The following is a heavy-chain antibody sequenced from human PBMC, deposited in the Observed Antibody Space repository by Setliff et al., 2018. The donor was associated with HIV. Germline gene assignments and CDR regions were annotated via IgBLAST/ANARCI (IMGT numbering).Heavy chain of an antibody. Sequence: ASVKVSCKASGYTFTGYNLHWARQAPGQGLEWMGWINPDSGATKYAPKFQGWVNMTRDTSMSTTYMELSRLRSDDTAVYYCAGYGGYIRGFDYWGQGTQVTVSS. CDR1: GYTFTGYN. D-gene: IGHD5-12*01. V-gene: IGHV1-2*04. CDR2: INPDSGAT. J-gene: IGHJ4*02. CDR3: AGYGGYIRGFDY.